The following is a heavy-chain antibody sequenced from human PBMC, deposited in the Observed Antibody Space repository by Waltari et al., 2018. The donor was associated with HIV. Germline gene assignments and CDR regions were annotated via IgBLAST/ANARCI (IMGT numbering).Heavy chain of an antibody. J-gene: IGHJ6*02. V-gene: IGHV3-48*02. Sequence: EEQLVESGGGLVQPGGSLRLSCAASGFTFSRYPGTWVRQAPGKGLEWIAYSSSESTNIQYADSVKGRFTVSRDNAEESLYLEMNSLRDEDTAVYYCARDTLNFYFGLDVWGQGTTVTVSS. CDR1: GFTFSRYP. D-gene: IGHD2-15*01. CDR2: SSSESTNI. CDR3: ARDTLNFYFGLDV.